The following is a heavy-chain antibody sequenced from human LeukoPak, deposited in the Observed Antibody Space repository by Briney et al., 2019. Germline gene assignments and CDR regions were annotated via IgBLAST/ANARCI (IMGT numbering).Heavy chain of an antibody. CDR3: ARDPGGYFPDY. CDR1: GGSISSYY. D-gene: IGHD3-22*01. Sequence: SETLSLTCTVSGGSISSYYWSWIRQPPGKGLEWIGYIYYSGSTNYNPSFKSRVTISVDTSKNQFSLKLSSVTAADTAVYYCARDPGGYFPDYWGQGTLVTVSS. CDR2: IYYSGST. J-gene: IGHJ4*02. V-gene: IGHV4-59*01.